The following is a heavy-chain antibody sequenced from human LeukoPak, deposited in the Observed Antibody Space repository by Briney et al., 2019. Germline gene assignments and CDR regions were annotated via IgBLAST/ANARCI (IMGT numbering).Heavy chain of an antibody. CDR2: ISLYNGNP. J-gene: IGHJ5*02. CDR3: ARVKGAQANNWFDP. CDR1: GSTFTSYG. V-gene: IGHV1-18*01. Sequence: ASVKVSFKASGSTFTSYGISWVRPPPGQGLVWMGWISLYNGNPNYSQKLQGRVTMTTDTSTSTAYMELRSLRSDDTAVYYCARVKGAQANNWFDPWGQGTLVTVSS.